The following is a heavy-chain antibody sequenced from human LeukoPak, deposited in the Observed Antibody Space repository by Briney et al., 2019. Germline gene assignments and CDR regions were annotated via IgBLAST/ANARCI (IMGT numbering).Heavy chain of an antibody. V-gene: IGHV4-61*02. CDR2: IYTSGST. D-gene: IGHD6-19*01. CDR1: GGSISSGSYY. Sequence: SQTLSLTCTVSGGSISSGSYYWSWIRQPAGKGLEWIGRIYTSGSTNYNPSLKSRVTISVDTPKNQFSLKLSSVTAADTAVYYCARASVAGTGGYYFDYWGQGTLVTVSS. CDR3: ARASVAGTGGYYFDY. J-gene: IGHJ4*02.